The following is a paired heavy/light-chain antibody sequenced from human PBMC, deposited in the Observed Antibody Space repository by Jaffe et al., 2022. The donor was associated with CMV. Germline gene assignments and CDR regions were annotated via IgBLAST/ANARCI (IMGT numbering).Heavy chain of an antibody. CDR3: ARIRDCSGGSCPSFDY. CDR2: IFSNDEK. V-gene: IGHV2-26*01. Sequence: QVTLKESGPVLVKPTETLTLTCTVSGFSLSNARMGVSWIRQPPGKALEWLAHIFSNDEKSYSTSLKSRLTISKDTSKSQVVLTMTNMDPVDTATYYCARIRDCSGGSCPSFDYWGQGTLVTVSS. J-gene: IGHJ4*02. D-gene: IGHD2-15*01. CDR1: GFSLSNARMG.
Light chain of an antibody. Sequence: SYELTQPPSVSVSPGQTASITCSGDKLGDKYACWYQQKPGQSPVLVIYQDSKRPSGIPERFSGSNSGNTATLTISGTQAMDEADYYCQAWDSSTAAHVFGGGTKLTVL. CDR1: KLGDKY. CDR2: QDS. V-gene: IGLV3-1*01. CDR3: QAWDSSTAAHV. J-gene: IGLJ2*01.